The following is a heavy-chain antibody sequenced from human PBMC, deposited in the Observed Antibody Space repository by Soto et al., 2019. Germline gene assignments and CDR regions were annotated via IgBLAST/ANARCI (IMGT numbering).Heavy chain of an antibody. CDR3: SRHGSF. Sequence: QMQLQESGPGLVKPSETLSLTCTVYNGSISTTSYNWGWIRQSPGKGLEWIGTIFYTGTTSYNPALKSRVTITVDTSNNQFSLQLASVTAADTAVYYCSRHGSFWGQGILVIVSS. J-gene: IGHJ4*02. D-gene: IGHD3-16*02. CDR2: IFYTGTT. CDR1: NGSISTTSYN. V-gene: IGHV4-39*01.